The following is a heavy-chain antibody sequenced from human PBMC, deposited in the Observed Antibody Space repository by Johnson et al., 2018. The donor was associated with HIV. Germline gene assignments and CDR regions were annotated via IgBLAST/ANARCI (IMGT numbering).Heavy chain of an antibody. CDR2: ISYDGSNK. Sequence: QVQMVESGGGVVQPGRSLRLSCAAFGITFSRYGMHWVRQAPGMGLEWVIVISYDGSNKYYADSVKGRFPISRDNSKNTLYLQMNSLRAEDTAVYYCAKDSGVATLVTGAFDIWGQGTMVTVSS. CDR3: AKDSGVATLVTGAFDI. V-gene: IGHV3-30*18. J-gene: IGHJ3*02. D-gene: IGHD4-23*01. CDR1: GITFSRYG.